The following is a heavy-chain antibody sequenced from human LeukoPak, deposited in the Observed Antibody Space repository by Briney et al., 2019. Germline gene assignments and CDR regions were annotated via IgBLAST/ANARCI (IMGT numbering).Heavy chain of an antibody. Sequence: GGSLRLSCAASGFTFSSYAMHWVRQAPGKGLEWVAVISYDGSNKYYADSVKGRFTISRDNSKNTLYLQMNSLRAEDTAEYYCARGSSSWKNPFDYWGQGTLVTVSS. CDR2: ISYDGSNK. CDR3: ARGSSSWKNPFDY. CDR1: GFTFSSYA. D-gene: IGHD6-13*01. J-gene: IGHJ4*02. V-gene: IGHV3-30*04.